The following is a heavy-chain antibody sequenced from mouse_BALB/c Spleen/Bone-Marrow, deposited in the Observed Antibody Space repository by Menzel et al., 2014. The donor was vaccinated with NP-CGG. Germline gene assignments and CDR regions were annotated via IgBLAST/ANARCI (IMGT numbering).Heavy chain of an antibody. V-gene: IGHV14-3*02. J-gene: IGHJ3*01. D-gene: IGHD1-1*01. CDR2: IDPANGNT. CDR1: GFNIKDTY. CDR3: ANYYYGSSLFAY. Sequence: VQLKQSGAELVKPGASVKLSCTASGFNIKDTYMHWVKQRPEQGLEWIGRIDPANGNTKYDPKFQGKATITADTSPSTAYLQLSSLTSEDTAVYYCANYYYGSSLFAYWGQGTLVTVSA.